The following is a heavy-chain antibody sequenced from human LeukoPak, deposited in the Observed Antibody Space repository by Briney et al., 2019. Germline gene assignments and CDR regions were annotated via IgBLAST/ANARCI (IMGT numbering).Heavy chain of an antibody. D-gene: IGHD3-16*02. V-gene: IGHV4-59*01. CDR3: ARVVADYVWGSYRRNWFDP. J-gene: IGHJ5*02. Sequence: PSETLSLTCTVSGGSISSYYWSWIRQPPGKGLEWIGYIYYSGSTDYNPSLKSRVTISVDTSKNQFSLKLSSVTAADTAVYYCARVVADYVWGSYRRNWFDPWGQGTLVTVSS. CDR1: GGSISSYY. CDR2: IYYSGST.